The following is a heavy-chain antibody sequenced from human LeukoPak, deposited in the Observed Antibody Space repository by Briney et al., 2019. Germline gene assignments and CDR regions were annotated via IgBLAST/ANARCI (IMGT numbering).Heavy chain of an antibody. CDR3: AKDFYYGSGSYYKIYYYGMDV. D-gene: IGHD3-10*01. Sequence: GGSLRLSCAASGFTFSSYAMKWVRQAPGKGLEWVSDISGSGSSTYYADSVKGRFTISRDNSKNTLYLQMNSLRAEDTALYYCAKDFYYGSGSYYKIYYYGMDVWGQGTTVTVSS. V-gene: IGHV3-23*01. CDR2: ISGSGSST. J-gene: IGHJ6*02. CDR1: GFTFSSYA.